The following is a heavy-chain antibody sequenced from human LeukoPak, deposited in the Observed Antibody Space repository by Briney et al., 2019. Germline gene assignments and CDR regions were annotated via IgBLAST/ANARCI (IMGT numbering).Heavy chain of an antibody. D-gene: IGHD5/OR15-5a*01. J-gene: IGHJ5*02. CDR2: MTSGSDYI. Sequence: AGGSLRLSRAASGFTFSTSDMNWVRQAPGKGLEWVSSMTSGSDYIYYADSVRGRFTISRDNAKNLLYLQMNSLRPEDTAVYYCAYNGGLVSIRLGWLDPWGQGTLVTVSS. CDR3: AYNGGLVSIRLGWLDP. V-gene: IGHV3-21*01. CDR1: GFTFSTSD.